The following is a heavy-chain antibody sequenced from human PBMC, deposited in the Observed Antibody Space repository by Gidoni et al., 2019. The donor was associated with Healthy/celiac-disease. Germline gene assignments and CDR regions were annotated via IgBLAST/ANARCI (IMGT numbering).Heavy chain of an antibody. D-gene: IGHD3-3*01. Sequence: EVQLLESGGGLVQPGGSLRLSCAASGFPFSSYAMSWVRQAPGKGLEWVSAISGSGGSTYYADSVKGRFTISRDNSKNTLYLQMNSLRAEDTAVYYCAKDLLFTIFGVVSHYFDYWGQGTLVTVSS. V-gene: IGHV3-23*01. CDR2: ISGSGGST. J-gene: IGHJ4*02. CDR3: AKDLLFTIFGVVSHYFDY. CDR1: GFPFSSYA.